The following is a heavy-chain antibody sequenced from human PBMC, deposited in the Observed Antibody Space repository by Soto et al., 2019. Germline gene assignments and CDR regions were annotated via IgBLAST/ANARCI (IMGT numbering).Heavy chain of an antibody. CDR3: ARDYYKYYDSSGYYRSPSY. CDR2: ISGSGGST. V-gene: IGHV3-23*01. Sequence: GGSLRLSCAASGFTFSSYAMSWVRQAPGKGLEWVSAISGSGGSTYYADSVKGRFTISRDNSRNTLYLQMNSLRAEDTAVYYCARDYYKYYDSSGYYRSPSYWGQGTLVTVSS. D-gene: IGHD3-22*01. J-gene: IGHJ4*02. CDR1: GFTFSSYA.